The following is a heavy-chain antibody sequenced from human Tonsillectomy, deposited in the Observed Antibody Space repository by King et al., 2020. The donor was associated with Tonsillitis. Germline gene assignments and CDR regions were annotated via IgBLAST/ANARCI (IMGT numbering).Heavy chain of an antibody. V-gene: IGHV3-9*01. CDR3: AKDLNSGWMQPDFAY. CDR2: INWNSGGI. CDR1: GFTFDDYA. Sequence: VQLVESGGGLVQPGRSLRLSCAASGFTFDDYAMHWVRQAPGKGLEWVAGINWNSGGIGYADSVKGRFTISRDNAKNSLYLQMNTLRAEDTALYYCAKDLNSGWMQPDFAYWGQGTLVPVSS. J-gene: IGHJ4*02. D-gene: IGHD5-18*01.